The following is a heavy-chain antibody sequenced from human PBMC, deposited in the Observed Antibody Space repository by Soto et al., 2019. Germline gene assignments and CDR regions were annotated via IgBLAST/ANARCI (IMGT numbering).Heavy chain of an antibody. Sequence: QVQLVQSGAEVKKPGASVKVSCTGSGYTFRSYDIHWVRQATGQGLEWMGWVNPNTGNTGYAQKFQGRVTMTRDMSKSSAYMEVNSLTSEDTAIYYCARAYGAGSCAFWGQGTLVSVSS. D-gene: IGHD3-10*01. CDR3: ARAYGAGSCAF. CDR2: VNPNTGNT. CDR1: GYTFRSYD. J-gene: IGHJ4*02. V-gene: IGHV1-8*01.